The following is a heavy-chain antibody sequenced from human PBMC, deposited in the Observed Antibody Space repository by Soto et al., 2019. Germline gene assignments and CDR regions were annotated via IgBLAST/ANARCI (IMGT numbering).Heavy chain of an antibody. CDR2: IWYDGGNK. CDR1: GFTFSNYG. CDR3: ARDGDVNTGFGKDY. D-gene: IGHD3-16*01. V-gene: IGHV3-33*01. J-gene: IGHJ4*02. Sequence: GGSLRLSCAASGFTFSNYGMHWVRQAPGKGLEWVAFIWYDGGNKYYAESVKGRFTISRDNSKNTLYLQMNSLRAEDTAVYYCARDGDVNTGFGKDYWGQGTLVTAPQ.